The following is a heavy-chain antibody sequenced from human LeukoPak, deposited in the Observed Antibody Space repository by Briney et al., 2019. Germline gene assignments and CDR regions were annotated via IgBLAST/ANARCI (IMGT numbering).Heavy chain of an antibody. CDR3: AAGIHYYDSRGYKAYFDY. CDR2: FDPEDGET. D-gene: IGHD3-22*01. Sequence: ASVKVSCKVSGYTLTELSMHWVRQAPGKGLEWMGGFDPEDGETIYAQKFQGRVTMTEDTSTDTAYMELSSLRSEDTAVYYCAAGIHYYDSRGYKAYFDYWGQGTLVTVSS. V-gene: IGHV1-24*01. CDR1: GYTLTELS. J-gene: IGHJ4*02.